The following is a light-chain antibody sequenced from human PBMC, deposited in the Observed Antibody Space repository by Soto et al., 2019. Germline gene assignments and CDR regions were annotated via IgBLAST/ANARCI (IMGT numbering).Light chain of an antibody. Sequence: QSVLTQPASVSGSPGQPITISCTGTSSDVGSFDSVAWYQHNPGKAPKLMIYDVSNRPSGVSSRFSGSKSGNTASLSISGLQTEDEANYYCSSFTTSSPLVFGTGTKLTVL. CDR1: SSDVGSFDS. J-gene: IGLJ1*01. V-gene: IGLV2-14*01. CDR2: DVS. CDR3: SSFTTSSPLV.